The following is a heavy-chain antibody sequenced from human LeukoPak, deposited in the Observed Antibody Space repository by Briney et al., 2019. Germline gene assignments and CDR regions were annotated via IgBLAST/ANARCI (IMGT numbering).Heavy chain of an antibody. J-gene: IGHJ5*02. CDR3: AKEVYGIVGANWFDP. D-gene: IGHD1-26*01. CDR1: GFTFSSYA. Sequence: GGSLRLSCAASGFTFSSYAMSWVRQAPGKGLEWVSAISGSGGSTYYADSVKGRFTISRDNSKNTLYLQMNSLRAEDTAVYYCAKEVYGIVGANWFDPWGQGTLVTVTS. V-gene: IGHV3-23*01. CDR2: ISGSGGST.